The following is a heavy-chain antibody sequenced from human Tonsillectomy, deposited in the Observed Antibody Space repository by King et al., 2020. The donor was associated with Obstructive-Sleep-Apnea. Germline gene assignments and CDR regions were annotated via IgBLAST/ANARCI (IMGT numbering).Heavy chain of an antibody. CDR3: VKDLEDFAAAGTGHFHY. J-gene: IGHJ4*02. CDR2: ISYEGGNT. V-gene: IGHV3-30*18. D-gene: IGHD6-13*01. Sequence: VQLVQSGGGVVQPGRSLTLSCVASGFTFSTYGMHWVRQAPGKGLEWVAVISYEGGNTFYSDSVKGRFTISRDNSKNTLYLQMNSLRPDDTAVYSCVKDLEDFAAAGTGHFHYWGQGTLVAVST. CDR1: GFTFSTYG.